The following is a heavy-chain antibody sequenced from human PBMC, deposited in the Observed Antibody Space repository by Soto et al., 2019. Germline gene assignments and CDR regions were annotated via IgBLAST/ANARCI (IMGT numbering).Heavy chain of an antibody. J-gene: IGHJ4*02. Sequence: QVQLQQWGAGLLKPSETLSLTCAVYGGSFSGYYWSWIRQPPGKGLEWIGEINHSGSTNYNPSLKSRVTISVDTSKNQFSLKLGSVTAADTAVYYCARAEVWFGELLLDYWGQGTLVTVSS. CDR2: INHSGST. D-gene: IGHD3-10*01. CDR3: ARAEVWFGELLLDY. V-gene: IGHV4-34*01. CDR1: GGSFSGYY.